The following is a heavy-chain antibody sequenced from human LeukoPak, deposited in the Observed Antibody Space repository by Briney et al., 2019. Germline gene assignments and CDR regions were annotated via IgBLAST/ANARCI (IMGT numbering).Heavy chain of an antibody. D-gene: IGHD5-18*01. J-gene: IGHJ4*02. CDR1: GVTFSNYA. Sequence: GGSLRLFCAASGVTFSNYAMSWVRQAPGKGLEWLSAISGSGDTTYYADSVKGRFTISRDNSKNTLYLQMNSLRAEDTAVYYCAKAKTQAMVLPGNYWGQGTLVTVSS. V-gene: IGHV3-23*01. CDR2: ISGSGDTT. CDR3: AKAKTQAMVLPGNY.